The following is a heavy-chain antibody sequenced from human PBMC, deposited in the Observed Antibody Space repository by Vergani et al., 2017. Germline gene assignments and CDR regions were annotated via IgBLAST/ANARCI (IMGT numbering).Heavy chain of an antibody. V-gene: IGHV3-7*01. CDR3: ARTPRITIFGVAWYFDL. CDR1: GFTFSSYW. Sequence: EVQLVESGGGLVQPGGSLRLSCAASGFTFSSYWMSWVRQAPGKGLEWVANIKTDGSEKYYVDSVKGRFTISRDNAKNSRYLQINSLRAEDTAVYYCARTPRITIFGVAWYFDLWGRGTLVTVSS. CDR2: IKTDGSEK. J-gene: IGHJ2*01. D-gene: IGHD3-3*01.